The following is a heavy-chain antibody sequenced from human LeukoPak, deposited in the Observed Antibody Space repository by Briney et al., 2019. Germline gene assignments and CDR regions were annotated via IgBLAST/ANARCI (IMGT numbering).Heavy chain of an antibody. CDR2: ISYDGSNK. CDR3: ASLYGSGPKWSDP. J-gene: IGHJ5*02. D-gene: IGHD3-10*01. V-gene: IGHV3-30*04. CDR1: GFTFNTYV. Sequence: GRSLRLSCAASGFTFNTYVMHWVRQAPGKGLEWVAVISYDGSNKYYADSVKGRSSISRDNSKNTLYLQMNSLRIEDTAMYYCASLYGSGPKWSDPWGQGTLVTVSS.